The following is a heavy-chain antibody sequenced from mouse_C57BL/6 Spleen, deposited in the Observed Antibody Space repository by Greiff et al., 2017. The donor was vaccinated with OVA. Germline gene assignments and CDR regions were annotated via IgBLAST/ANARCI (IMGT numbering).Heavy chain of an antibody. CDR2: ISSGSSTI. CDR1: GFTFSDYG. CDR3: ARRAGTNYFDY. J-gene: IGHJ2*01. V-gene: IGHV5-17*01. Sequence: EVQLQQSGGGLVKPGGSLKLSCAASGFTFSDYGMHWVRQAPEKGLEWVAYISSGSSTIYYADTVKGRFTISRDNAKNTLFLQMTSLRSEDTAMYYCARRAGTNYFDYWGQGTTLTVSS. D-gene: IGHD3-3*01.